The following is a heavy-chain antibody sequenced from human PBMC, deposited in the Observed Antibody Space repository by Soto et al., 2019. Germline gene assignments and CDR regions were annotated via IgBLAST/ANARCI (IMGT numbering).Heavy chain of an antibody. V-gene: IGHV4-4*02. CDR3: AKVSGSYYYGMDV. D-gene: IGHD1-26*01. Sequence: QVQLQESGPGLVKPSGTLSLTCAVSGGSISSSNWWSWVRRPPGKGLEWIGEIYHSGSTNYNPSLKSRVTISVAKSKNQFSLQLSSVTAADTAVYYCAKVSGSYYYGMDVWGQGTTVTVSS. CDR2: IYHSGST. CDR1: GGSISSSNW. J-gene: IGHJ6*02.